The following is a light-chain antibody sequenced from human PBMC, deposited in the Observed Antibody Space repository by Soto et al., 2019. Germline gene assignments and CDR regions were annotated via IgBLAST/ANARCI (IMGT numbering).Light chain of an antibody. CDR1: SGHSSYA. Sequence: QPVLTQSPSASASLGASVKLTCTLSSGHSSYAIAWHQQQPEKGPRYLMKLSSDGSHSKGDGIPDRFSGSSSGAERYLTISSLQSEYEADYYCQTGDTCARVVFGGGTKLTVL. CDR3: QTGDTCARVV. J-gene: IGLJ2*01. CDR2: LSSDGSH. V-gene: IGLV4-69*01.